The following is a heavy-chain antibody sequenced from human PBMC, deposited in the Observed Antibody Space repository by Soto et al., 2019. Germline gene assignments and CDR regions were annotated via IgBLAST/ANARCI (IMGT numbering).Heavy chain of an antibody. D-gene: IGHD5-18*01. CDR3: ARDSLSYGIRAYYFDY. CDR2: IYTSGST. Sequence: SETLSLTCTVSGGSISSYYWSWIRQPAGKGLEWIGRIYTSGSTNYNPSLKSRVTMSVDTSKNQFSLKLSSVTAADTAVYYCARDSLSYGIRAYYFDYWGQGTLDTVSS. V-gene: IGHV4-4*07. CDR1: GGSISSYY. J-gene: IGHJ4*02.